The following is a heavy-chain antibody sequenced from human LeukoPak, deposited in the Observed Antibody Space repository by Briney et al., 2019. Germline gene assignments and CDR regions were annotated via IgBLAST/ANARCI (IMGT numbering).Heavy chain of an antibody. D-gene: IGHD5-24*01. J-gene: IGHJ4*02. CDR3: ARDEGGWLLDY. Sequence: SETLSLTCTVSGGSISSYYWSWIRQPPGKGLEWIGYIYYSGSTNYNPSLKSRVTISVDTSKNQFSLKLSSVTAADTAVYYCARDEGGWLLDYWGQGTLVTVSS. CDR2: IYYSGST. CDR1: GGSISSYY. V-gene: IGHV4-59*01.